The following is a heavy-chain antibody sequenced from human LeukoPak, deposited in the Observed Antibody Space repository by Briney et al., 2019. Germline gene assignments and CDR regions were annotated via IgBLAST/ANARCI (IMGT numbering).Heavy chain of an antibody. D-gene: IGHD3-10*01. CDR2: IVPIFGTA. J-gene: IGHJ5*02. V-gene: IGHV1-69*13. Sequence: SVKVSCKASGGTFSSYAISWVRQAPGQGLEWMGGIVPIFGTANYAQKFQGRVTITADESTSTAYMELSSLRSEDTAVYYCAREHGSGSYLRWFDPWGQGTLVTVSS. CDR1: GGTFSSYA. CDR3: AREHGSGSYLRWFDP.